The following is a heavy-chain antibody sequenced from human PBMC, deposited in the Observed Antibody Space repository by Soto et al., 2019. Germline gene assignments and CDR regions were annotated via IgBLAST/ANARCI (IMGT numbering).Heavy chain of an antibody. CDR1: GFSFSNHD. J-gene: IGHJ3*01. CDR2: ITTGGNA. Sequence: GSLRLSCAASGFSFSNHDMHWVRQPKGKGLEWVSGITTGGNAYFADSVKGRFSISRENAKNSFYLQTSSLRAEDTAMYYCVRVNADAYDVWGQGTVVTVSS. V-gene: IGHV3-13*01. CDR3: VRVNADAYDV.